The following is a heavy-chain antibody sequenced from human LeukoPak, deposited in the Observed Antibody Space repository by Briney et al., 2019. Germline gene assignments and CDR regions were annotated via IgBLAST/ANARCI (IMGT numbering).Heavy chain of an antibody. D-gene: IGHD6-13*01. CDR2: ISSSSSYI. CDR3: ARRYSSSWPNDY. Sequence: WGSLRLSCAASGFTFSSYSMNWVRQAPGKGLEWVSSISSSSSYIYYADSVKGRFTISRDNAKNSLYLQMNSLRAEDTAVYYCARRYSSSWPNDYWGQGTLVTVSS. CDR1: GFTFSSYS. J-gene: IGHJ4*02. V-gene: IGHV3-21*01.